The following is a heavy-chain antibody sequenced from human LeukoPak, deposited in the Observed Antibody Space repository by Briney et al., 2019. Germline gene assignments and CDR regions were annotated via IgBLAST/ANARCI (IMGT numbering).Heavy chain of an antibody. CDR3: ARTGYSSSYRFTGDY. V-gene: IGHV1-2*02. J-gene: IGHJ4*02. Sequence: ASVKVSCEASGYTFTGYYMHWVRQAPGQGLEWMGWINPNSGGTKYAQKFQGRVTMTRDTSISTAYMELSRLRSDDTAVYYCARTGYSSSYRFTGDYWGQGTLVTVSS. CDR2: INPNSGGT. D-gene: IGHD6-13*01. CDR1: GYTFTGYY.